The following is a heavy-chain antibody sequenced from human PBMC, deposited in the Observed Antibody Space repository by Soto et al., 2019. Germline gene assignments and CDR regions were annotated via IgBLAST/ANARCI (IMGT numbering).Heavy chain of an antibody. V-gene: IGHV1-8*01. J-gene: IGHJ6*02. CDR1: GYTFTSYD. CDR2: MNPNSGNT. CDR3: AREITTRGMDV. Sequence: QVQLVQSGAEVKKPGASVKVSCKASGYTFTSYDINWVRQATGQGLEWMGWMNPNSGNTGYAPKFPGRVTMTRNTSITTAYMELSSARSGDTAVYYCAREITTRGMDVWGQGTTVTVSS. D-gene: IGHD1-1*01.